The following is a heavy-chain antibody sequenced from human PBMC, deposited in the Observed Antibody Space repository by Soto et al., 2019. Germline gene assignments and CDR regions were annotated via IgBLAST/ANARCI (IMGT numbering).Heavy chain of an antibody. Sequence: GVSLRLSCAASGFTFSSYGMHWVRQAPGKGLEWVAVISYDGSNKYYADSVKGRFTISRDNSKNTLYLQMNSLRAEDMAVYYCARRIPFGYGMDVWGQGTTVTVSS. CDR1: GFTFSSYG. CDR2: ISYDGSNK. CDR3: ARRIPFGYGMDV. D-gene: IGHD2-21*01. J-gene: IGHJ6*02. V-gene: IGHV3-30*03.